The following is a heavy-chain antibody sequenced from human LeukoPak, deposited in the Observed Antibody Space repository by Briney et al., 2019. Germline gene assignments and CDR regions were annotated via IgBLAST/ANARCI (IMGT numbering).Heavy chain of an antibody. CDR1: GGSISSYY. D-gene: IGHD2/OR15-2a*01. Sequence: SETLSLTCTVSGGSISSYYWSWIRQPPGKGLEWIGYIYYSGSTNYNPSLKSRVTISLDTSKNQFSLKLSSVTAADTAVYYCARVGVLRGAFDIWGQGTMVTASS. CDR2: IYYSGST. CDR3: ARVGVLRGAFDI. J-gene: IGHJ3*02. V-gene: IGHV4-59*01.